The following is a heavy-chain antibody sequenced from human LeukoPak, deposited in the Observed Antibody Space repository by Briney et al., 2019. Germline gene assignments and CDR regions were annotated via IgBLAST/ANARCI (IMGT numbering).Heavy chain of an antibody. Sequence: KASETLSLTCTVSGGSISGYHWNWIRQPPGKGLEWIGYIYYSGTTNYNPSLKSRVTISVDTSKNQFSLKLSSVTAADAAVYYCARGVYIAAAQYGYWGQGTLVTVSS. D-gene: IGHD6-13*01. J-gene: IGHJ4*02. CDR1: GGSISGYH. CDR3: ARGVYIAAAQYGY. CDR2: IYYSGTT. V-gene: IGHV4-59*01.